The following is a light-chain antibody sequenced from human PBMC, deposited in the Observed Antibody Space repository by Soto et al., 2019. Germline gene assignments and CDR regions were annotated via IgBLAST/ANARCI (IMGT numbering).Light chain of an antibody. CDR1: SSNIGSNY. Sequence: QSVLTQPPSASGTPGQRVTISCSGSSSNIGSNYVYWYQQIPGTAPKLLISRNNQRPSVVPDRSSGSKSGTSASLAISGLRSEGEAHYYCAAWDDSLSGVVFGGGTKLTVL. CDR2: RNN. J-gene: IGLJ2*01. V-gene: IGLV1-47*01. CDR3: AAWDDSLSGVV.